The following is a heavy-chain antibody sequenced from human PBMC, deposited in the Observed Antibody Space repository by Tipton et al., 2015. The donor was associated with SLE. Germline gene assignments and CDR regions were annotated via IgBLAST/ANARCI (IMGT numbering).Heavy chain of an antibody. J-gene: IGHJ6*02. D-gene: IGHD3-10*01. CDR1: GGSISSSNW. V-gene: IGHV4-4*02. Sequence: TLSLTCAVSGGSISSSNWWSWVRQPPGKGLEWIGEIYHSGSTNYNPSLKSRVTISVDNSKNHFSLKLSSVTAADTAVYYCARTKGSGSYRYGMDVWGQGTTVTVSS. CDR3: ARTKGSGSYRYGMDV. CDR2: IYHSGST.